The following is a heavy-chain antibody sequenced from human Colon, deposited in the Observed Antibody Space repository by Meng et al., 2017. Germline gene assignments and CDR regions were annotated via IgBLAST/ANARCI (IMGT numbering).Heavy chain of an antibody. CDR3: ARHGGYYQDY. J-gene: IGHJ4*02. Sequence: VVQPSEPLSLTCAFTGGSITTNSYWSWFRPSPETGLEWIGQIDHRGAPYYNPSLKSRVTMSVDRSKSQVSLQLTSVTAADTAVYYCARHGGYYQDYWGQGTLVTVSS. CDR1: GGSITTNSY. D-gene: IGHD4-23*01. CDR2: IDHRGAP. V-gene: IGHV4-4*02.